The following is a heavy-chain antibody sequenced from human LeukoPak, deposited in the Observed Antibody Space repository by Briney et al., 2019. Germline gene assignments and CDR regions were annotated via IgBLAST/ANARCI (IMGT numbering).Heavy chain of an antibody. Sequence: AGGSLRLYCVASGFTVSGYWMNWVRQAPGKGLLWGSRMSSDGISTHYADSVKGRFTISRDNAKNTVHLQMNSLRAEDTGVFFCARGRGDCSSTTCLTDAFDIWGHGTVVTVSS. J-gene: IGHJ3*02. CDR3: ARGRGDCSSTTCLTDAFDI. D-gene: IGHD2-2*01. V-gene: IGHV3-74*01. CDR1: GFTVSGYW. CDR2: MSSDGIST.